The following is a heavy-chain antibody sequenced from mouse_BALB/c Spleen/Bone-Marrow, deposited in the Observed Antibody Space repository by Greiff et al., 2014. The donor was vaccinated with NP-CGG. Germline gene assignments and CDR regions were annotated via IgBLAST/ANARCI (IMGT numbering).Heavy chain of an antibody. D-gene: IGHD1-2*01. J-gene: IGHJ4*01. V-gene: IGHV2-9*02. CDR3: ARITTATRAMDY. Sequence: QVQLQQSGPGLVAPSQSLSITCTVSGFSLTSYGVHWVRQPPGKGLEWLGVIWADGSTNYNSALMSRLSIRKDNSKSQVFLKMNSLQTDDTAMYYCARITTATRAMDYWGQGTSVTVSS. CDR2: IWADGST. CDR1: GFSLTSYG.